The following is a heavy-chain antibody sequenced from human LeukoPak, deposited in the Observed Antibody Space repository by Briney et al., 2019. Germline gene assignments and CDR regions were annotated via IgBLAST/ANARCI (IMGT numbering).Heavy chain of an antibody. J-gene: IGHJ5*02. CDR3: ARYRITMVRGVNWFDP. D-gene: IGHD3-10*01. CDR2: IYSSGST. V-gene: IGHV4-4*07. CDR1: GGSISNYY. Sequence: SETLSLTCTVSGGSISNYYWSWIRQPAGKGLEWIGRIYSSGSTNYNPSLKSRVTMSVDTSKNQFSLKVTSVTAADTAVYYCARYRITMVRGVNWFDPWGQGTLVTVSS.